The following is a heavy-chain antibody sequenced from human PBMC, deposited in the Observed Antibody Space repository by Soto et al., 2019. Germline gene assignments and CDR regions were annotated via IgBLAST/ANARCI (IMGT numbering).Heavy chain of an antibody. Sequence: SETLSLICGVYGGSFSGYRWHWIRQSPGQGLEWIGEINHSGTTKYNPSLESRINLSVDTSKKQFSLKMFSVTAADTAIYYCARGWRFDPWGQGTQVTVSS. D-gene: IGHD1-1*01. CDR1: GGSFSGYR. CDR2: INHSGTT. J-gene: IGHJ5*02. CDR3: ARGWRFDP. V-gene: IGHV4-34*01.